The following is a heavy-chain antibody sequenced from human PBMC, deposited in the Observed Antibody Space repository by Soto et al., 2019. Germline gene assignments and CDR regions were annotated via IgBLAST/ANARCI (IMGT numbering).Heavy chain of an antibody. CDR2: IIPIFSTP. CDR1: GGTFDRHT. D-gene: IGHD4-4*01. Sequence: SVKVSCKASGGTFDRHTINWVRQAPGQGLEWMGGIIPIFSTPKYAQKFQGRVMLTADRSTSTAYMELSSLRYEDTAVYYCARGGLQAQGVQYNHYAMDVWGQGTTVTVSS. J-gene: IGHJ6*02. CDR3: ARGGLQAQGVQYNHYAMDV. V-gene: IGHV1-69*06.